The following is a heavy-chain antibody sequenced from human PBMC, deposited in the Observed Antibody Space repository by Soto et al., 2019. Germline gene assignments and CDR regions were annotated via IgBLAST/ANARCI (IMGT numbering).Heavy chain of an antibody. CDR2: IYYTGST. CDR1: GGSISSSNYY. D-gene: IGHD2-8*01. J-gene: IGHJ4*02. Sequence: QLQLQESGPGLVKPSETLSLTCTVSGGSISSSNYYWGWIRQPPGKGLEWIGSIYYTGSTFCNPSLKSRVTISVDTSKNQFSLKLSSVTAADSAVYYCVRHPSYLVSPIAYWGQGTLVTVSS. V-gene: IGHV4-39*01. CDR3: VRHPSYLVSPIAY.